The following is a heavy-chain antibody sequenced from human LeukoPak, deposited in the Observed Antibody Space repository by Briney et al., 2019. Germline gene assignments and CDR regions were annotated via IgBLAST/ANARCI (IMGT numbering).Heavy chain of an antibody. CDR3: ARRTYYDFWSGSRPKRYNWFDP. V-gene: IGHV4-34*01. D-gene: IGHD3-3*01. Sequence: SETLSLTCAVYGGSFSGYYWSWIRQPPGKGLEWIGEINHSGSTNYNPSLRSRVTISVDTSKNQFPLKLSSVTAADTAVYYCARRTYYDFWSGSRPKRYNWFDPWGQGTLVTVSS. J-gene: IGHJ5*02. CDR1: GGSFSGYY. CDR2: INHSGST.